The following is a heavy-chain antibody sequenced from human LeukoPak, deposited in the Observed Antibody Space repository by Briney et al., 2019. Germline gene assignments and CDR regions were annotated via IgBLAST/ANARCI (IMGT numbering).Heavy chain of an antibody. J-gene: IGHJ6*02. D-gene: IGHD2/OR15-2a*01. CDR1: GYTFTSHA. V-gene: IGHV1-3*01. CDR2: INGATGNT. Sequence: ASVKLSCKASGYTFTSHALHWVRQAPGESLERMAWINGATGNTEYSQKFQARVTITRDTSASTAYMELSSLRSEDTAVYYCARSIIIVPNTSYYYYYMDVWGQGTTVTVSS. CDR3: ARSIIIVPNTSYYYYYMDV.